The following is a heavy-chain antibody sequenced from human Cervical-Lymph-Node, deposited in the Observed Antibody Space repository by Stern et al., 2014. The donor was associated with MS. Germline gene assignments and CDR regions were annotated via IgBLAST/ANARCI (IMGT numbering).Heavy chain of an antibody. CDR1: GFALSTSGMC. V-gene: IGHV2-70*11. CDR2: IDWDDER. Sequence: ESGPALVKPTQTLTLTCTFSGFALSTSGMCVSWIRQPPGKALEWLASIDWDDERSYSPSMNTRLNISKDTSKNQVVLTMTDMDPVDTATYYCARIKFGDYDCGMDVWGQGTTVTVSS. D-gene: IGHD3-16*01. CDR3: ARIKFGDYDCGMDV. J-gene: IGHJ6*02.